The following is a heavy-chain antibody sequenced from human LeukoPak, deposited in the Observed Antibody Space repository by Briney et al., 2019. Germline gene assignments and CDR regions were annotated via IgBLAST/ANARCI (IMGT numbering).Heavy chain of an antibody. CDR2: IYHSGST. D-gene: IGHD1-26*01. CDR3: ARVRELNLAIDY. V-gene: IGHV4-38-2*02. Sequence: SETLSLTCTVSGYSISSDYYWGWIRQPPGQGLEWIGSIYHSGSTYYNPSLRGRVTISVDTSKNQFSLNLSSVTAADTAVYYCARVRELNLAIDYWGQGTLVTVSS. J-gene: IGHJ4*02. CDR1: GYSISSDYY.